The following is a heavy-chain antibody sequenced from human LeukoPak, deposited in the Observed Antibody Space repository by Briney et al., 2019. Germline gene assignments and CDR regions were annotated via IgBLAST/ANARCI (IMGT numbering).Heavy chain of an antibody. CDR1: GFTFSSYW. CDR2: IKQDGSEK. CDR3: ARDRDNIVAYGGLDY. V-gene: IGHV3-7*01. J-gene: IGHJ4*02. D-gene: IGHD5-12*01. Sequence: PGGSLRLSCAASGFTFSSYWMSWVRQAPGKGLEWVANIKQDGSEKYYVDSVKGRFTISRDNAKNSLYLQMNSLTAEDTAVYYCARDRDNIVAYGGLDYWGQGTLVTVSS.